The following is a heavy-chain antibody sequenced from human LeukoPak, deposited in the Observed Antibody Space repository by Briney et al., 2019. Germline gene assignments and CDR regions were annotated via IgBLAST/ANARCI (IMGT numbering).Heavy chain of an antibody. Sequence: HPGGSLRLSCVESGFTFRSPWMAWLRQAPEKGLEGVANINEDGSQKYYLGSVTGRFTISRDNAKNSLYLQMNSLSAEDTAMYYCARDGGWHRFDYWGQGTLVIVSS. D-gene: IGHD6-19*01. CDR1: GFTFRSPW. CDR2: INEDGSQK. CDR3: ARDGGWHRFDY. J-gene: IGHJ4*02. V-gene: IGHV3-7*03.